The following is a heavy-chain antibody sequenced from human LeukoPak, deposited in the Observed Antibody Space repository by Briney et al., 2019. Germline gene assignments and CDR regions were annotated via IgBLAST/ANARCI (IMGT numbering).Heavy chain of an antibody. Sequence: SETLSLTCAVYGGSFSGYYWGWIRQPPEKGLEWIGEIRHSGRTNYNPSLKSRVTISLDTSRNQLSLKLNSVTAADTAVYYCARLRSPGTDWGQGTLVTVSS. CDR3: ARLRSPGTD. D-gene: IGHD1-1*01. V-gene: IGHV4-34*01. J-gene: IGHJ4*02. CDR1: GGSFSGYY. CDR2: IRHSGRT.